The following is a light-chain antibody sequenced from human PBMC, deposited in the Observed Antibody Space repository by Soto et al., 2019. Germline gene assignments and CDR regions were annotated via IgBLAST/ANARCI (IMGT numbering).Light chain of an antibody. Sequence: AIRMTQSPSSFSASTGDRVSITCRATQDIGPYLAWYQQIPGKAPKLLIYDASTLQTGVPSRFSGSGSGTDFTLTISYLQSEDFGTYYFQQFYNYPRTFGQGTKVDIK. J-gene: IGKJ1*01. CDR2: DAS. CDR3: QQFYNYPRT. V-gene: IGKV1-8*01. CDR1: QDIGPY.